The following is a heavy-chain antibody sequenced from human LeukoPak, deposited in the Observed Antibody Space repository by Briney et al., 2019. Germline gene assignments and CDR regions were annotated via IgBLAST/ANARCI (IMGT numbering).Heavy chain of an antibody. CDR3: ARDRSGYSGFGGGDAFDI. D-gene: IGHD1-26*01. CDR1: GYTFTGYY. J-gene: IGHJ3*02. Sequence: ASVKVSCKASGYTFTGYYMHWVRQAPGQGLEWMGWINPNSGGTNYAQKFQGRVTMTRDTSISTAYMEPSRLRSDDTAVYYCARDRSGYSGFGGGDAFDIWGQGTMVTVSS. V-gene: IGHV1-2*02. CDR2: INPNSGGT.